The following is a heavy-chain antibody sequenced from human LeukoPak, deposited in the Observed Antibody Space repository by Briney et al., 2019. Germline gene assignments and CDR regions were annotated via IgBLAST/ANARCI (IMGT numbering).Heavy chain of an antibody. CDR1: GFTFSSYA. Sequence: GGSLRLSCAASGFTFSSYAMSWVRQAPGKGLEWVSAISGSGGSTYYADSVKGRFTISRDNSKNTLYLQMNSLSAEDTAVYYCAKHGILVRPYYDILTGYYLFYYFDYWGQGTLVTVSS. CDR2: ISGSGGST. J-gene: IGHJ4*02. V-gene: IGHV3-23*01. D-gene: IGHD3-9*01. CDR3: AKHGILVRPYYDILTGYYLFYYFDY.